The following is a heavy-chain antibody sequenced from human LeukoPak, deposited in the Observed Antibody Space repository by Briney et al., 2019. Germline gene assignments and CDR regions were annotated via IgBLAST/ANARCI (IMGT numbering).Heavy chain of an antibody. CDR1: GGSISSGDYY. Sequence: SETLSLTCTVSGGSISSGDYYWSWIRQPPGKGLEWIVYIYYSGSTYYNPSLKSRVTISVDTSKNQFSLKLSSVTAADTAVYYCARTYYYDSSGYYSAFDIWGQGTMVTVSS. V-gene: IGHV4-30-4*01. CDR3: ARTYYYDSSGYYSAFDI. D-gene: IGHD3-22*01. J-gene: IGHJ3*02. CDR2: IYYSGST.